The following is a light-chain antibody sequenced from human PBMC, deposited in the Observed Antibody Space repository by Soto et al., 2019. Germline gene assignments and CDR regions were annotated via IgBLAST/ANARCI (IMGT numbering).Light chain of an antibody. Sequence: DIVMTQSPLSLPVTPGEPASISCRSSQSLLHSNGYNYLGWYLQKPGQSPQLLIYLGSNRASGVPDRFSGSGSGTDFTLKISRVEAEDVGVYYCMQALQTPWTFGQGTKV. V-gene: IGKV2-28*01. CDR3: MQALQTPWT. CDR1: QSLLHSNGYNY. J-gene: IGKJ1*01. CDR2: LGS.